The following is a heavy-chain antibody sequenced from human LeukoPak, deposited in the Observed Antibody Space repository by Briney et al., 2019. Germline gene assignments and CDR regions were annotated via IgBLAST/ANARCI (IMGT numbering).Heavy chain of an antibody. D-gene: IGHD2-2*01. V-gene: IGHV5-51*01. CDR2: IYPGDSDT. Sequence: GESLKISCKGSGYSFTSYWIGWVRQMPGKGLEWMGIIYPGDSDTRYSPSFQGQVTISADKSISTAYLQWSSLKASDTAMYYCARQPLRYCSSTSCYRAFDIWGQGTMVTVSS. J-gene: IGHJ3*02. CDR1: GYSFTSYW. CDR3: ARQPLRYCSSTSCYRAFDI.